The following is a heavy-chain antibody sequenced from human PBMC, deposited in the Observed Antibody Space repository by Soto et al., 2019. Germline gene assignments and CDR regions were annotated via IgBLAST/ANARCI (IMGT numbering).Heavy chain of an antibody. J-gene: IGHJ6*04. Sequence: GGSLRLSCLLSGFTFSEDLMGWVRQAPGKGLEWVANMKPDETDRYYVDSVRGRFTISRDGAENSLHLQMNSLRVEDTALYYCARYKFPTGLDLWGKGTTV. CDR2: MKPDETDR. V-gene: IGHV3-7*03. D-gene: IGHD1-1*01. CDR3: ARYKFPTGLDL. CDR1: GFTFSEDL.